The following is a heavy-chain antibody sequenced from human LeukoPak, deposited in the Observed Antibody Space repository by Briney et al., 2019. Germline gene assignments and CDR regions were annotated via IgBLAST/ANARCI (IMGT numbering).Heavy chain of an antibody. D-gene: IGHD2-15*01. V-gene: IGHV3-23*01. Sequence: PGGSLRLSCAASGFSFSGSGMSWVRQAPGKGLEWISSSGDSDGSTYYADSLKGRFTISRDNSKNPLYLQMTNLRAEDTAVYYCAKGGCRGTCNPLAYWGQGALVTVSP. CDR3: AKGGCRGTCNPLAY. CDR1: GFSFSGSG. CDR2: SGDSDGST. J-gene: IGHJ4*02.